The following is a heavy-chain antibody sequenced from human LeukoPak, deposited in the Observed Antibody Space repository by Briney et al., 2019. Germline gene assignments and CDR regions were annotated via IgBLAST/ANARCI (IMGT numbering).Heavy chain of an antibody. CDR3: ARGGYCHTVTCYSLRS. CDR2: IKQDGSET. D-gene: IGHD2-15*01. V-gene: IGHV3-7*04. CDR1: GFSFRSSW. J-gene: IGHJ4*02. Sequence: GGSLRLSCAASGFSFRSSWMSWVRQAPGKGLEWVANIKQDGSETDYVASVKGRFTISRDNAENSLYLQMNSLRGEDTAVYYCARGGYCHTVTCYSLRSWGQGPLVTVSS.